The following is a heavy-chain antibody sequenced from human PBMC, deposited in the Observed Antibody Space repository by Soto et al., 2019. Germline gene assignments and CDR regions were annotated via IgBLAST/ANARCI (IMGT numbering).Heavy chain of an antibody. V-gene: IGHV1-8*02. D-gene: IGHD3-3*01. CDR1: GYTFTGYY. CDR2: MNPNSGNT. Sequence: ASVKVSCKASGYTFTGYYMHWVRQATGQGLEWMGWMNPNSGNTGYTQKFQGRVTMTRNTSISTAYMELSSLRSEDTAVYYCARGYEGHYDFWRFDPWGQGTLVTVSS. J-gene: IGHJ5*02. CDR3: ARGYEGHYDFWRFDP.